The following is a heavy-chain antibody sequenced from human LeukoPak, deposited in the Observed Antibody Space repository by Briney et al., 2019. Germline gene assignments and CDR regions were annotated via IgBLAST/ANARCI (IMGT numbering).Heavy chain of an antibody. D-gene: IGHD3-9*01. Sequence: ASVKVSCKASGYTFTSFSVSWVRQAPGRGLEWMGWISSYNGNTNYAQKFQGRVAMTRDTSTSTVYMELRSLRSDDTAVYYCARQSMTGNERGDDAFDIWGQGTMVTVSS. CDR1: GYTFTSFS. CDR2: ISSYNGNT. J-gene: IGHJ3*02. CDR3: ARQSMTGNERGDDAFDI. V-gene: IGHV1-18*01.